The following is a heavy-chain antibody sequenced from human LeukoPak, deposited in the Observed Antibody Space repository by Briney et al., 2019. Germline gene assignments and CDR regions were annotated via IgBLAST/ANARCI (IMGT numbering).Heavy chain of an antibody. J-gene: IGHJ5*02. D-gene: IGHD3-10*01. V-gene: IGHV4-34*01. CDR2: FYNSGST. CDR3: ARGRGGS. CDR1: GFTFSSYS. Sequence: GSLRLSCAASGFTFSSYSMNWVRQAPGKGLEWIGSFYNSGSTYYNPSLKSRVTISVDTSKNQFSLKLSSVTAADTAVYYCARGRGGSWGQGTLVTVSS.